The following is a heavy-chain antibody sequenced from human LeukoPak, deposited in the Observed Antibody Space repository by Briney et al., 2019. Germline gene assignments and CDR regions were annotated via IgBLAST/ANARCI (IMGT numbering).Heavy chain of an antibody. J-gene: IGHJ6*03. CDR3: ARIDYYYYMDV. CDR1: GGSISSNSYY. CDR2: IYHSGST. Sequence: SETLSLTCAVSGGSISSNSYYWGWIRQPPGKGLEWIGSIYHSGSTYYNPTLKSRVTISVDTSKNQFSQKLSSVTAADTAVYYCARIDYYYYMDVWGKGTTVTVSS. V-gene: IGHV4-39*07.